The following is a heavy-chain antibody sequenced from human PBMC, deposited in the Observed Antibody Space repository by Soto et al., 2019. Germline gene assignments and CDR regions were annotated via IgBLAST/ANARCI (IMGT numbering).Heavy chain of an antibody. J-gene: IGHJ4*02. CDR2: ISGSGGST. Sequence: AGGSLRLSCAASGFTFSSYAMSWVRQAPGKGLEWVSAISGSGGSTYYADSVKGRFTISRDNSKNTLYLQMNSLRAEDTAVYYCAKGLRRIAAAGPAVIFDYWGQGTLVTVSS. CDR1: GFTFSSYA. D-gene: IGHD6-13*01. CDR3: AKGLRRIAAAGPAVIFDY. V-gene: IGHV3-23*01.